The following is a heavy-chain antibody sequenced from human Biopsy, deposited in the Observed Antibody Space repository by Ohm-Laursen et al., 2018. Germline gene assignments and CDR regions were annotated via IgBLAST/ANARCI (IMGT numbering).Heavy chain of an antibody. CDR1: GYTFTTYY. CDR2: INPGGNST. Sequence: ATVKISCKASGYTFTTYYIHWVRQAPGQGLEWMGIINPGGNSTAYTQNFQGRVTMTRDTSISTAYVDLSSLRSDDTAVYYCTRGGYYYDSLAYYYWFDPWGQGTLVTVSS. CDR3: TRGGYYYDSLAYYYWFDP. V-gene: IGHV1-46*01. D-gene: IGHD3-22*01. J-gene: IGHJ5*02.